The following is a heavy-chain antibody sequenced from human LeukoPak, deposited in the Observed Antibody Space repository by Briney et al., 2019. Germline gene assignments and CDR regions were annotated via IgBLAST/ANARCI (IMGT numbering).Heavy chain of an antibody. J-gene: IGHJ4*02. CDR2: IRSKAYGGTT. V-gene: IGHV3-49*04. D-gene: IGHD1-26*01. CDR3: TRVVSGSYFIPPDY. CDR1: GFTFGDYA. Sequence: GGSLRLSCTASGFTFGDYAMSWVRQAPGKGLEWVGFIRSKAYGGTTEYAASVKGRFTISRDDSKGIAYLQMNSLKTEDTAVYYCTRVVSGSYFIPPDYWGQGTLVTVYS.